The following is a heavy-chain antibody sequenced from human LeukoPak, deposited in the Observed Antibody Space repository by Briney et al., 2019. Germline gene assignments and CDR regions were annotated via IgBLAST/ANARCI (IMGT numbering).Heavy chain of an antibody. CDR2: IYYSGTT. CDR1: GGSISSSSYF. Sequence: PSDTLSLTCTVSGGSISSSSYFWGWIRQPPGKGLEWIGIIYYSGTTYYNPSLKSRVTISVDTSKNQFSLNLSSVTAADTAVYYCARRGRVVEISTVYQLGFDPWGQGTLVTVSS. D-gene: IGHD2-15*01. V-gene: IGHV4-39*01. J-gene: IGHJ5*02. CDR3: ARRGRVVEISTVYQLGFDP.